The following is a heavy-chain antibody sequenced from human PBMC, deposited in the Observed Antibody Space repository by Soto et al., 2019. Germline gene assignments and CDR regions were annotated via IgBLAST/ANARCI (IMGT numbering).Heavy chain of an antibody. V-gene: IGHV3-30*18. Sequence: PGGSLRLSCAASGFTFSSYGMHWVRQAPGKGLEWVAVISYDGSNKYYADSVKGRFTISRDNSKNTLYLQMNSLRAEDTAVYYCAKDLCGGDCYSSSYYYYYGMDVWGQGTTVTVS. J-gene: IGHJ6*02. D-gene: IGHD2-21*02. CDR1: GFTFSSYG. CDR2: ISYDGSNK. CDR3: AKDLCGGDCYSSSYYYYYGMDV.